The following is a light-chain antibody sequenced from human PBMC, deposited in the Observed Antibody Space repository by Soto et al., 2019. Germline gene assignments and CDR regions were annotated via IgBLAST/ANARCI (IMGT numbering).Light chain of an antibody. CDR1: QSVNSAY. V-gene: IGKV3-20*01. CDR3: QKYYSSPR. CDR2: GAS. Sequence: EIVLTQSPGTLSLSPGDRATLSCRASQSVNSAYLAWYQQKPGQAPRLLIYGASSRFIGVPDRFGGSGSGTDFTLTISRLEPEDFAVYYCQKYYSSPRFGQGTKVEIK. J-gene: IGKJ1*01.